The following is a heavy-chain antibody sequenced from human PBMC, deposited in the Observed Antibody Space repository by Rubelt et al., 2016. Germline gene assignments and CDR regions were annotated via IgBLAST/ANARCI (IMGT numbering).Heavy chain of an antibody. Sequence: QVQLQESGPGLVKPSETLSLTCTVSGGSISSYYWSWIRQPPGKGLEWIGYIYYSGSTNYNPSLKSRVTISVDTSKNQFSLKLSSVTAADTAVYYCALNYYDSSGLIDYWGQGTLVTVSS. J-gene: IGHJ4*02. CDR3: ALNYYDSSGLIDY. V-gene: IGHV4-59*01. CDR1: GGSISSYY. CDR2: IYYSGST. D-gene: IGHD3-22*01.